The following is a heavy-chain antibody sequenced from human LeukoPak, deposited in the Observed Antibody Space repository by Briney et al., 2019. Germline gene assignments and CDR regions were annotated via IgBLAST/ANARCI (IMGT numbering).Heavy chain of an antibody. CDR3: ARKGATMIPWYFDL. D-gene: IGHD3-22*01. J-gene: IGHJ2*01. CDR2: IYTSGST. CDR1: GGSISSYS. Sequence: SETLSLTCTVSGGSISSYSWSWIRQPAGKGLEWTGRIYTSGSTNYNPSLKSRVTISVDKSKNQFSLKLSSVTAADTAVYYCARKGATMIPWYFDLWGRGTLVTVSS. V-gene: IGHV4-4*07.